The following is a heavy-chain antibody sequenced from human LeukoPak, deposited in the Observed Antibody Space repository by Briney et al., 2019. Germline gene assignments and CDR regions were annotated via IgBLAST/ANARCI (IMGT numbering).Heavy chain of an antibody. CDR3: ARSPRSGPNYFDY. J-gene: IGHJ4*02. CDR1: GGSISSYY. CDR2: IYYSGST. Sequence: SETLSLTCTVSGGSISSYYWSWIRQPPGKGLEWIGYIYYSGSTNYNPSLKSRVTISVDTSKNQFSLKLSSVTAADTAVYYRARSPRSGPNYFDYWGQGTLVTVSS. V-gene: IGHV4-59*08.